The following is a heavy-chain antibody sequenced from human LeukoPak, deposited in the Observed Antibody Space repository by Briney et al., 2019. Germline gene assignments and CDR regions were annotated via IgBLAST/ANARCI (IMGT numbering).Heavy chain of an antibody. V-gene: IGHV3-48*01. CDR3: ARDDDYGDWQKDFDY. CDR2: ISGSSSTI. Sequence: GGSLRLSCAASGFTFSSYSMNWVRQAPGKGLEWVSYISGSSSTIYYADSVKGRFTISRDNAKNSLYLQMNSLRAEDTAVYYCARDDDYGDWQKDFDYWGQGTLVTVSS. CDR1: GFTFSSYS. D-gene: IGHD4-17*01. J-gene: IGHJ4*02.